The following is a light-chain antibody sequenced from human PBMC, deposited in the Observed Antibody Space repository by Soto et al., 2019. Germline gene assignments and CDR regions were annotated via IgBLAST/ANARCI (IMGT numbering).Light chain of an antibody. CDR1: QGIGSY. CDR2: TAS. V-gene: IGKV1-9*01. CDR3: QRLDSYPRT. Sequence: DVQLTQSPSFLSASVGDRVSITCRASQGIGSYLAWYQQEPRKAPKLLIYTASTLQSGVPSRFSGSGSGTEFTLTISSLQPEDFATYYCQRLDSYPRTFGQGTKVEMK. J-gene: IGKJ1*01.